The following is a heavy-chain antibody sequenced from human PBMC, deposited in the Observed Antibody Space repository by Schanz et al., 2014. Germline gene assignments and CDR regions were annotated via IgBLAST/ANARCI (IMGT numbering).Heavy chain of an antibody. V-gene: IGHV1-18*01. Sequence: QVQLVQSGAEVRKPGSSVKVSCKASGYTFISYGISWVRQAPGQGLEWMGWISAYTNNTNYAQKVQGRVTVTTDTSTSTVYMELRSLRSDDTAHYYCVRVPSRDVSFDLWGRGTSVTVSS. CDR3: VRVPSRDVSFDL. CDR1: GYTFISYG. CDR2: ISAYTNNT. D-gene: IGHD3-16*01. J-gene: IGHJ2*01.